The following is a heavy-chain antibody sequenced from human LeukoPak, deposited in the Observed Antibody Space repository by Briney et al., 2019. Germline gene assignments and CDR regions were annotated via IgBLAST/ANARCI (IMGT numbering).Heavy chain of an antibody. CDR2: IYYSGST. Sequence: SETLSLTCTVSGGSISSSSYYWGWIRQPPGKGLEWIGSIYYSGSTYYNPSLKSRVTISVDTSKNQFSLKLSSVTAADTAVYRCARHAVRFGYEHFDYWGQGTLVTVSS. J-gene: IGHJ4*02. CDR3: ARHAVRFGYEHFDY. CDR1: GGSISSSSYY. V-gene: IGHV4-39*01. D-gene: IGHD3-3*01.